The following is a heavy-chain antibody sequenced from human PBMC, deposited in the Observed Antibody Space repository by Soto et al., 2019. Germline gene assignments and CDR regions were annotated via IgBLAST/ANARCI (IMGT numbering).Heavy chain of an antibody. D-gene: IGHD5-18*01. V-gene: IGHV1-58*01. CDR2: IVVGSGNT. CDR3: AAYQYSYGYGYSDY. J-gene: IGHJ4*02. Sequence: ASVKVSCKASGFTFTSSAVQWVRQARGQRLEWIGWIVVGSGNTNYAQRFQERVTITRDMSTSTAYMELSSLRSEDTAVYYCAAYQYSYGYGYSDYWGQGTLVTVSS. CDR1: GFTFTSSA.